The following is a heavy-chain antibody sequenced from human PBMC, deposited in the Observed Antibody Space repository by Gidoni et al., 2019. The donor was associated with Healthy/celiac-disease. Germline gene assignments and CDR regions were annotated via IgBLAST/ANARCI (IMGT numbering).Heavy chain of an antibody. CDR1: GCTLGSYW. J-gene: IGHJ4*02. CDR3: ARDRSGPTIHDLDY. D-gene: IGHD5-12*01. V-gene: IGHV3-74*01. Sequence: EVQLVESGGGLVQPGGSLRLSCAASGCTLGSYWMHWVRQAPGKGLVWVSRINSDGSSTSYADSVKGRFTISRDNAKNTLYLQMNSLRAEDTAVYYCARDRSGPTIHDLDYWGQGTLVTVSS. CDR2: INSDGSST.